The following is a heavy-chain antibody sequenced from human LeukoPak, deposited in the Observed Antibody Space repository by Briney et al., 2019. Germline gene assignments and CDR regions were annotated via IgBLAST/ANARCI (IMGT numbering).Heavy chain of an antibody. CDR3: ARTEIAVAGVYYYYGMDV. V-gene: IGHV3-48*04. CDR2: ISSSGSTI. CDR1: GFTFRSHG. D-gene: IGHD6-19*01. J-gene: IGHJ6*02. Sequence: PGGSLRLSCAASGFTFRSHGMHWVRQAPGKGLEWVSYISSSGSTIYYADSVKGRFTISRDNAKNSLYLQMNSLRAEDTAVYYCARTEIAVAGVYYYYGMDVWGQGTTVTVSS.